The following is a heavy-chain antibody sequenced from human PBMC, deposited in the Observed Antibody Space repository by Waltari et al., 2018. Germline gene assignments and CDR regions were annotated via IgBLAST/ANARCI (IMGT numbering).Heavy chain of an antibody. J-gene: IGHJ4*02. Sequence: EVQLVESGGGLVQPGRSLRLSCAASGFTFDDYAMHWVRQAPGKGLEWVSGISWNSGSIGYADSVKGRFTISRDNAKNSLYLQMNRLRAEDTALYYCASQLTPHYYDSSGYPIDYWGQGTLVTVSS. D-gene: IGHD3-22*01. CDR1: GFTFDDYA. CDR3: ASQLTPHYYDSSGYPIDY. V-gene: IGHV3-9*01. CDR2: ISWNSGSI.